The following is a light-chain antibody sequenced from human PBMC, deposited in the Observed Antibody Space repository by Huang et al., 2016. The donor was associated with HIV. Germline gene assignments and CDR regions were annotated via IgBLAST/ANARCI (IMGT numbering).Light chain of an antibody. CDR3: QQYENWPRT. CDR2: GTS. CDR1: QSGDRS. Sequence: EIVMTQSPATLSVSPGGRATLSCRASQSGDRSLAWYQQKPGQTPRLLIYGTSTRATGIPARFSGSGSETEFTLTISSLQSEDFAVYYCQQYENWPRTFGQGTRLEIK. J-gene: IGKJ2*01. V-gene: IGKV3-15*01.